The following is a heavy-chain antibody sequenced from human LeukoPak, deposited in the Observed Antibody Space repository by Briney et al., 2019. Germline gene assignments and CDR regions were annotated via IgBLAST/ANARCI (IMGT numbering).Heavy chain of an antibody. Sequence: GGSLRLSCAAPGFTFSSYAMTWVRQAPGKGLEWVSAISGPGGSTYYADSVKGRFTISRDNSKNTLYLQMNSLRADDTAVYYCAKGTSSLRTTTPADYWGQGTLVTVSS. J-gene: IGHJ4*02. D-gene: IGHD1-1*01. V-gene: IGHV3-23*01. CDR3: AKGTSSLRTTTPADY. CDR2: ISGPGGST. CDR1: GFTFSSYA.